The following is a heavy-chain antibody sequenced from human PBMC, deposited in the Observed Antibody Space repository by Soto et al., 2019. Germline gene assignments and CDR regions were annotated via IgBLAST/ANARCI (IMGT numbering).Heavy chain of an antibody. CDR1: GFTFSTYG. J-gene: IGHJ4*02. V-gene: IGHV3-33*01. D-gene: IGHD3-22*01. CDR3: ARDLHYYDTSVYLGNSFDS. Sequence: PGGSLRLSCAASGFTFSTYGMHWVRQAPGKGLEWVAVIWYDGNKKNYADSVKGRFTISRDNPKNTLYLQMNSLRAEDTAVYYCARDLHYYDTSVYLGNSFDSWGQGTLVTVSS. CDR2: IWYDGNKK.